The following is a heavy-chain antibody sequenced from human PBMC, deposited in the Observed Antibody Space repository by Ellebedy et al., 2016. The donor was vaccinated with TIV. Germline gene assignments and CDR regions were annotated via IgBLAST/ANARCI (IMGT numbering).Heavy chain of an antibody. J-gene: IGHJ2*01. V-gene: IGHV3-9*01. CDR3: ARDNLEEAGRNDDWYFDL. CDR1: GFSFEDYV. Sequence: GGSLRLSCTGSGFSFEDYVIHWVRQRPGKGLEWVSGISSISGSLGYADSVKGRFSISRDNDKKYLYLEVNRLRPEDTAFYFCARDNLEEAGRNDDWYFDLWGRGTLVTVSS. CDR2: ISSISGSL. D-gene: IGHD1-1*01.